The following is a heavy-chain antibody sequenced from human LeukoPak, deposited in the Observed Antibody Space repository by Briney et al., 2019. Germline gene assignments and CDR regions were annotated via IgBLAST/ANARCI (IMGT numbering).Heavy chain of an antibody. J-gene: IGHJ4*02. CDR3: ARVSRLQLWLGFDY. D-gene: IGHD5-18*01. V-gene: IGHV7-4-1*02. Sequence: GASVKVSCTASGYTFTSYAMNWVRQAPGQGLEWMGWINTNTGNPTYAQGFTGRFVFSLDTSVSTAYLQISSLKAEDTAVYYCARVSRLQLWLGFDYWGQGTLVTVSS. CDR2: INTNTGNP. CDR1: GYTFTSYA.